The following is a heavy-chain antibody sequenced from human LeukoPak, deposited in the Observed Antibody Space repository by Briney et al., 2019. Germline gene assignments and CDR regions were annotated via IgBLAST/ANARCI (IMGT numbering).Heavy chain of an antibody. CDR1: GYSFTSYW. D-gene: IGHD3-10*01. J-gene: IGHJ3*02. CDR3: ARLKYYGSGSAHAFDI. CDR2: IYPGDSDT. Sequence: GESLKISCNGSGYSFTSYWVSWLRQMPGKGLVWLGIIYPGDSDTRYSPSFQGQVTISADKSISTAYLQWSSLKASDTAMYYCARLKYYGSGSAHAFDIWGQGTMVTVSS. V-gene: IGHV5-51*01.